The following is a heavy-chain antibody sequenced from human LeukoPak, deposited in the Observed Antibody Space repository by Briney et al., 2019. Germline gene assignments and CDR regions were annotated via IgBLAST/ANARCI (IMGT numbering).Heavy chain of an antibody. CDR1: GGSISSGGYY. D-gene: IGHD3-22*01. Sequence: SETLSLACTVSGGSISSGGYYWSWIRQHPGQGLEWIGYIYYSGSTYYNPSLKSRVTISVDSSKNQFSLYLTSVTAADTAVYYCARENYYDSSGIFDYWGQGTLVTVSS. J-gene: IGHJ4*02. CDR3: ARENYYDSSGIFDY. V-gene: IGHV4-31*03. CDR2: IYYSGST.